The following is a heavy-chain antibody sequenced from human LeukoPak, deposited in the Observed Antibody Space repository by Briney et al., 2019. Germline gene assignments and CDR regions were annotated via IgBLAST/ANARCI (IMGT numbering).Heavy chain of an antibody. V-gene: IGHV4-59*01. J-gene: IGHJ6*02. CDR1: GGSISSYY. Sequence: PLETLSLTCTVSGGSISSYYWSWIRQPPGKGLEWIGYIYYSGSTNYNPSLKSRVTISVDTSKNQFSLKLSSVTAADTAVYYCARHGDSDYYYYYGMDVWGQGTTVTVSS. D-gene: IGHD4-17*01. CDR3: ARHGDSDYYYYYGMDV. CDR2: IYYSGST.